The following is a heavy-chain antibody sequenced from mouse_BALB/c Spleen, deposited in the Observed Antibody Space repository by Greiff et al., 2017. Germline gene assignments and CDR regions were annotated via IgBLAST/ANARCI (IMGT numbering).Heavy chain of an antibody. Sequence: VQLQQSGAELMKPGASVKISCKATGYTFSSYWIEWVKQRPGHGLEWIGEILPGSGSTNYNEKFKGKATFTADTSSNTAYMQLSSLTSEDSAVYYCARSGTVVHYYAMDYWGQGTSVTVSS. CDR3: ARSGTVVHYYAMDY. J-gene: IGHJ4*01. CDR2: ILPGSGST. V-gene: IGHV1-9*01. D-gene: IGHD1-1*01. CDR1: GYTFSSYW.